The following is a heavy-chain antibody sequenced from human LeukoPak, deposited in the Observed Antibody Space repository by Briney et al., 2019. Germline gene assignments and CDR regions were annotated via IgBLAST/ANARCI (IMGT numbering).Heavy chain of an antibody. CDR2: IIPIFGIA. CDR3: ARSRDGYNWIIDY. V-gene: IGHV1-69*04. Sequence: SVKVSCKASGGTFSSYAISWVRQAPGQGLEWMGRIIPIFGIANYAQKFQGRVTITADKSTSTAYMELSSLRSEDTAVYYYARSRDGYNWIIDYWGQGTLVTVSS. CDR1: GGTFSSYA. D-gene: IGHD5-24*01. J-gene: IGHJ4*02.